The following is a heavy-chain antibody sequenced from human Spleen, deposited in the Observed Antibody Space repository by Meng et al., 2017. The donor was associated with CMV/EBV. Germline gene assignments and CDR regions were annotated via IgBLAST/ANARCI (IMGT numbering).Heavy chain of an antibody. CDR1: GYMFTGYH. CDR2: INPYRGGT. D-gene: IGHD3-3*01. Sequence: ASVKVSCKASGYMFTGYHIHWVRQAPGQGLEWMGWINPYRGGTNCSQKFQGRVTMTRDTYTSTVYMELSGLRSEDTAVYYCARERVSSRFLEWLLSGGMDVWGQGTTVTVSS. V-gene: IGHV1-2*02. CDR3: ARERVSSRFLEWLLSGGMDV. J-gene: IGHJ6*02.